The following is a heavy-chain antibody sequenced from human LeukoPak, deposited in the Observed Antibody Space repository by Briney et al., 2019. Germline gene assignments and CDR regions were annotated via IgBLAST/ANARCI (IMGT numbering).Heavy chain of an antibody. CDR3: ARISGTLCFDL. J-gene: IGHJ4*02. V-gene: IGHV3-66*01. Sequence: GGSLRLSCAASGFSVGYNYMSWVRQAPARGLEWVSVIYAGGDTYYADSVKGRFTISRDNSKNTVYLQMHSLRADDTAVYYCARISGTLCFDLWGLGTLVTVSS. CDR1: GFSVGYNY. D-gene: IGHD1-7*01. CDR2: IYAGGDT.